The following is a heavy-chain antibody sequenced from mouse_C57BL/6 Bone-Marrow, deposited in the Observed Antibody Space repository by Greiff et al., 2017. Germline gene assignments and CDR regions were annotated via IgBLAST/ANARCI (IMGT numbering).Heavy chain of an antibody. CDR1: GYAFSSSW. CDR3: SMGLLRYTFDV. V-gene: IGHV1-82*01. D-gene: IGHD1-1*01. CDR2: IYPGDGDT. Sequence: VQLQQSGPELVKPGASVKISCKASGYAFSSSWMNWVKQRPGKGLEWIGRIYPGDGDTNYNGKFKGKATLTADKSSSPAYMQLSSLTSEDSAVYFCSMGLLRYTFDVWGTGTTVTVSS. J-gene: IGHJ1*03.